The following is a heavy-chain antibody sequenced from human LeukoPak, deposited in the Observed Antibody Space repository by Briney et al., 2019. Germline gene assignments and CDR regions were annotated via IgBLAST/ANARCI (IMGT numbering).Heavy chain of an antibody. D-gene: IGHD4/OR15-4a*01. CDR1: GFTFSSYG. CDR2: IWYDGSNK. Sequence: GGSLRLSCAASGFTFSSYGMHWVRQAPGKGLEWVAVIWYDGSNKYYADSVKGRFTISRDNSQHTLFLQMNSLRAEDTAVYYCASWVPDRGFDYWGQGTLVTVSS. J-gene: IGHJ4*02. CDR3: ASWVPDRGFDY. V-gene: IGHV3-33*01.